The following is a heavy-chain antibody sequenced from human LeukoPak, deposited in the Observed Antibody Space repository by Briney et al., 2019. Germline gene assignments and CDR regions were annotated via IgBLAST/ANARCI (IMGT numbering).Heavy chain of an antibody. J-gene: IGHJ3*02. V-gene: IGHV3-15*01. CDR3: TTAYELGVDTAMESASSAFDI. CDR1: GFTFSNAW. CDR2: IKSKTDGGTT. Sequence: KSGGSLRLSCAASGFTFSNAWMSWVRQAPGKGLEWVGRIKSKTDGGTTDYAAPMKGRFTISRDDSKNTLYLQMNSLKTEDTAVYYCTTAYELGVDTAMESASSAFDIWGQGTMVTVSS. D-gene: IGHD5-18*01.